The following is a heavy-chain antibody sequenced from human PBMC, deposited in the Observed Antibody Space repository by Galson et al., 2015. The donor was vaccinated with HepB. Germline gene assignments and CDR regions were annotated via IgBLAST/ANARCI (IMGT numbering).Heavy chain of an antibody. Sequence: SVKVSCKASGYTFTSYYIHWVRQAPGQGLEWLAIINPSGGSPSYAPKFQGRVTVTRDTSTSTVYMELSTLRSEDTAVYYCARNYYGSGSYSYYYMDVWGKGTTVTVSS. J-gene: IGHJ6*04. CDR3: ARNYYGSGSYSYYYMDV. D-gene: IGHD3-10*01. CDR2: INPSGGSP. CDR1: GYTFTSYY. V-gene: IGHV1-46*01.